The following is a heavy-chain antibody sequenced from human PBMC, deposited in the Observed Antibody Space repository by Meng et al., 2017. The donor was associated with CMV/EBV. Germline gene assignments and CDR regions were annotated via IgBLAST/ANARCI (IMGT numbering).Heavy chain of an antibody. CDR1: GFTFSSYS. J-gene: IGHJ4*02. CDR2: ISSSSYI. Sequence: GESLKISCAASGFTFSSYSMNWVRQAPGKGLEWVSSISSSSYIYYADSVKGRFTISRDNAKNSLYLQMNSLRAEDTAVYYCAKDPATALGDYWGQGTLVTVSS. CDR3: AKDPATALGDY. V-gene: IGHV3-21*01. D-gene: IGHD4-17*01.